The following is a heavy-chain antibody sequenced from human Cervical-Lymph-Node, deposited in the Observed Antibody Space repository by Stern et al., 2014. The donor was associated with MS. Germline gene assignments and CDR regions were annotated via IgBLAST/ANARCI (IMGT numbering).Heavy chain of an antibody. D-gene: IGHD1-26*01. J-gene: IGHJ3*02. CDR3: ARGGASTDAFDI. CDR1: GYTFTGYY. CDR2: IKPNNGGT. V-gene: IGHV1-2*06. Sequence: QVQLVQSGAEVKKPGASVKVSCKASGYTFTGYYMHWVRQAPGQGLEWMGRIKPNNGGTNYAQKFQGRVTMTRDTSISTAYMELSRLRSDDTAVYYCARGGASTDAFDIWGQGTMVTVSS.